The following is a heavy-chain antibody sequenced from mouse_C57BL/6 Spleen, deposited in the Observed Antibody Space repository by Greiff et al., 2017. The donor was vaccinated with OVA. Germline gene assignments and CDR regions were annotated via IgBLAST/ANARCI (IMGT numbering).Heavy chain of an antibody. J-gene: IGHJ3*01. Sequence: VQLQQPGAELVKPGASVKLSCKASGYTFTSYWMHWVKQRPGRGLEWIGVIDPSDSYTNYNQKFKGKATLTVDTSSSTAYMQLSSLTSEDSAVYYCAYDYDSAWFAYWGQGTLVTVSA. D-gene: IGHD2-4*01. CDR2: IDPSDSYT. CDR3: AYDYDSAWFAY. V-gene: IGHV1-69*02. CDR1: GYTFTSYW.